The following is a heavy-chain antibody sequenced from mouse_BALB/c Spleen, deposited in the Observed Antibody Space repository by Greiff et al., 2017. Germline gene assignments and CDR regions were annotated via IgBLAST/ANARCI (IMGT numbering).Heavy chain of an antibody. Sequence: EVMLVESGGGLVKPGGSLKLSCAASGFTFSSYTMSWVRQTPEKRLEWVATISSGGSYTYYPDSVKGRFTISRDNAKNTLYLQMSSLKSEDTAMYYCTRDDYAYFDYWGQGTTLTVSS. J-gene: IGHJ2*01. CDR1: GFTFSSYT. D-gene: IGHD2-4*01. CDR3: TRDDYAYFDY. CDR2: ISSGGSYT. V-gene: IGHV5-6-4*01.